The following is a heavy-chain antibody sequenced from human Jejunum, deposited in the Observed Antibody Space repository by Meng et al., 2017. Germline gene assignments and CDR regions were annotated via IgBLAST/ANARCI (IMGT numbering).Heavy chain of an antibody. V-gene: IGHV4-34*01. CDR3: ARYLWSRGLFDS. CDR1: SGSFTGYY. D-gene: IGHD2-21*01. Sequence: QVHLQQWRAGLLKPAETLSLTCTVYSGSFTGYYWSWVRQSPGKGLEWIGEIHQTGSTNYSPSLQSRVTISIDTSKNEFSLELRSVTAADTAVYYCARYLWSRGLFDSWGQGTLVTVSS. J-gene: IGHJ5*01. CDR2: IHQTGST.